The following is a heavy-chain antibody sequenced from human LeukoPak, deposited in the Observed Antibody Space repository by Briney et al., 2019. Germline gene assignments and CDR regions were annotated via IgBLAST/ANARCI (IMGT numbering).Heavy chain of an antibody. D-gene: IGHD3-3*01. Sequence: GGSLRLSCAASGFTFSSYAMSWVRQAPGKGLEWVSAISGSGGSTYYADSVKGRFTISRDNSKNTLYLQMNSLRAEDTAVYYCAKDQRTIFGAGSRYYFDYWGQGTLVTVSS. CDR3: AKDQRTIFGAGSRYYFDY. CDR1: GFTFSSYA. J-gene: IGHJ4*02. CDR2: ISGSGGST. V-gene: IGHV3-23*01.